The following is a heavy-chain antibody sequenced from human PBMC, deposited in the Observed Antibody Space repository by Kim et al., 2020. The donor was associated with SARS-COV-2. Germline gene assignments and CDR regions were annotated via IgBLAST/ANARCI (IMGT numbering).Heavy chain of an antibody. V-gene: IGHV3-33*01. J-gene: IGHJ6*02. D-gene: IGHD3-16*01. Sequence: PGKGLEWVAVIWYEGSNKYYADSGKGRFTISRDNSKNTLYLQMNSLRAEDTAVYYCARDRLGEYGMDVWGQGTTVTVSS. CDR3: ARDRLGEYGMDV. CDR2: IWYEGSNK.